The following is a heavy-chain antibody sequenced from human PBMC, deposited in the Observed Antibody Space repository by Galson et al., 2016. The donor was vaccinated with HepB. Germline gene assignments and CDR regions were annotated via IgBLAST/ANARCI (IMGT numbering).Heavy chain of an antibody. CDR2: INYNGVSR. Sequence: SLRLSCAASGFSFNSYAMSWVRQAPGKGLEWVSVINYNGVSRYSVDSVRGRFTISRANSKDTLYLQMDRLRVEDTAVYFCEKSLESGGSCNDYWGQGTLGTVSS. CDR1: GFSFNSYA. CDR3: EKSLESGGSCNDY. V-gene: IGHV3-23*01. J-gene: IGHJ4*02. D-gene: IGHD2-15*01.